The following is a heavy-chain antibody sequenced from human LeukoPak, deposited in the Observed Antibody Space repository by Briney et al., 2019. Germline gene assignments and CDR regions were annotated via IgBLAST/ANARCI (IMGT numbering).Heavy chain of an antibody. Sequence: QPGGSLRLSCAASGFTFSSYWMHWVRQAPGKGLVWVSRINSDGSSTSYADSVKGRFTISRDNAKNTLYLQMNSLRAEDTAVYYCARVDQQWLVDYWGQGTLVTVSS. J-gene: IGHJ4*02. CDR2: INSDGSST. CDR1: GFTFSSYW. D-gene: IGHD6-19*01. CDR3: ARVDQQWLVDY. V-gene: IGHV3-74*01.